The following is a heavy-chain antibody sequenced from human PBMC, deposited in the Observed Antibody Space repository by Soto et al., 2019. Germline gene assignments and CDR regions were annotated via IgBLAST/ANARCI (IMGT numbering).Heavy chain of an antibody. CDR2: INSDGSST. CDR3: ARDWSTYYYGMDV. D-gene: IGHD4-17*01. V-gene: IGHV3-74*01. CDR1: GFTFSSYW. Sequence: LRLSCAASGFTFSSYWMHWVRQAPGKGLVWVSRINSDGSSTSYAASVKGRFTISRDNAKNTLYLQMNSLRAEDTAVYYCARDWSTYYYGMDVWGQGTTVTVS. J-gene: IGHJ6*02.